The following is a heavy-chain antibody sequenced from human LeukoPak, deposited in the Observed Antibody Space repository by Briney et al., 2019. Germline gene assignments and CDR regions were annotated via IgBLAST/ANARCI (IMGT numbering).Heavy chain of an antibody. V-gene: IGHV1-3*01. J-gene: IGHJ4*02. Sequence: ASVKVSCKASGYTFTSYAMHWVRQAPGQWLEWMGWISAANGNTKYSQKFQGRVTITWDTSASAAYMELSSLRSEDTAVYYCAGLGDGDLYYFDYWGQGTLVTVSS. CDR1: GYTFTSYA. D-gene: IGHD4-17*01. CDR2: ISAANGNT. CDR3: AGLGDGDLYYFDY.